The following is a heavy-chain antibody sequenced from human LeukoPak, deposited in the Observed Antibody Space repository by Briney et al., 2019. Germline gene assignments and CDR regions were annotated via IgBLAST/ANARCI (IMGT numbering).Heavy chain of an antibody. V-gene: IGHV4-4*07. CDR3: ARGGWLPPDY. D-gene: IGHD3-22*01. CDR2: VYSTGST. Sequence: SETLSLTCTVSGGSISSYYWSWIRQPAGKGLEWIGHVYSTGSTNYNPSLNSRVTISVDTSKSQFSLKLSSVTAADTAVYYCARGGWLPPDYWGQGTLVTVSS. CDR1: GGSISSYY. J-gene: IGHJ4*02.